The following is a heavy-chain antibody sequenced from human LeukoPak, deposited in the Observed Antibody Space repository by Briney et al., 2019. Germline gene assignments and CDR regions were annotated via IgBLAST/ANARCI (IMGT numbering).Heavy chain of an antibody. CDR2: ISAYNGNT. Sequence: ASVKVSYKASGYTFTSYGISWVRQAPGQGLEWMGWISAYNGNTNYAQKLQGRVTMTTDTSTSTAYMELSRLRSDDTAVYYCARDDGGYCSSTSCYNYYYMDVWGKGTTVTVSS. J-gene: IGHJ6*03. D-gene: IGHD2-2*02. CDR3: ARDDGGYCSSTSCYNYYYMDV. CDR1: GYTFTSYG. V-gene: IGHV1-18*01.